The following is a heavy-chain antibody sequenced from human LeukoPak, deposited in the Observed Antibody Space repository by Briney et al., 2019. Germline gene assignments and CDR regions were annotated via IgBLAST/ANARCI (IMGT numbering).Heavy chain of an antibody. CDR3: ARLLRPYEGSGYQFFDS. V-gene: IGHV4-59*01. CDR2: LYYTGST. D-gene: IGHD3-22*01. Sequence: SETLSLTCSVSGGSMSSYYWAWIRQPPGKGLDWIGYLYYTGSTNYNPSLRRRVTISVDTPKNQFSLKLTSVTAADTAVYFCARLLRPYEGSGYQFFDSWGQGVLVTVSS. J-gene: IGHJ4*02. CDR1: GGSMSSYY.